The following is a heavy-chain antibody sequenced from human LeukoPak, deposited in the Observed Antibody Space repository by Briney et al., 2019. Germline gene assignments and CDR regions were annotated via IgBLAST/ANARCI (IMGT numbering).Heavy chain of an antibody. Sequence: HGASLKISCNCSGYSFANYWICWVRPLPGKGLELMGIIYPSDSDTRYSPSFQGQVTISADKSISTAYLQWSSLKASDTAMYYCARLMGIAASWVDPWGQGTLGTVSS. CDR1: GYSFANYW. D-gene: IGHD6-13*01. J-gene: IGHJ5*02. V-gene: IGHV5-51*01. CDR3: ARLMGIAASWVDP. CDR2: IYPSDSDT.